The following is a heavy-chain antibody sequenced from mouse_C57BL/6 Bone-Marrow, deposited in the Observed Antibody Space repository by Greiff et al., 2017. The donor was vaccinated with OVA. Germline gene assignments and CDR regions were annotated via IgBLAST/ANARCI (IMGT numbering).Heavy chain of an antibody. V-gene: IGHV5-16*01. CDR2: INYDGSST. CDR1: GFTFSDYY. Sequence: EVKVVESEGGLVQPGSSMKLSCTASGFTFSDYYMAWVRQVPDKGLEWVANINYDGSSTYYLDSLKSRFIISRDNAKNILYLQMSSLKSEDTATYYCARGDYSNWYFDVWGTGTTVTVSS. J-gene: IGHJ1*03. D-gene: IGHD2-5*01. CDR3: ARGDYSNWYFDV.